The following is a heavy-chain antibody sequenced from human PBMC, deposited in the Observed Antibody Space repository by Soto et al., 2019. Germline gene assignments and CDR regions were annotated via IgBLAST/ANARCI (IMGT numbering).Heavy chain of an antibody. CDR3: AKRSPVSTYYFDY. CDR2: ISGGGGTT. Sequence: EVQLLESGGDLVQPGGSLRLSCAASGFSFSSYGMSWVRQAPGKGLEWVSSISGGGGTTYYADSVKGRFTIPRDNSKNTLYLQMNSLKVEDTAVYYCAKRSPVSTYYFDYWGQGTLVTVSS. J-gene: IGHJ4*02. CDR1: GFSFSSYG. V-gene: IGHV3-23*01.